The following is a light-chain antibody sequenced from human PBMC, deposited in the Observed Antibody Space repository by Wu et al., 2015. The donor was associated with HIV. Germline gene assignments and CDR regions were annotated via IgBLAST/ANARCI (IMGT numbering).Light chain of an antibody. CDR3: QQYGGAPFT. CDR1: ENINNNY. CDR2: GTS. V-gene: IGKV3-20*01. Sequence: EIVLAQSPGTLSLSPGERATLSCRASENINNNYLAWYQQKPGQAPKLLIYGTSIRATGIPDRFSGSGSGTDFTLTISRLEPEDFAVYYCQQYGGAPFTFGGGTKMEI. J-gene: IGKJ4*01.